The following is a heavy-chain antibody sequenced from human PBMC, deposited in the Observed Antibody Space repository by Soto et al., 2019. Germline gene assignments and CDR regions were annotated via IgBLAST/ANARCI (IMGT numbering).Heavy chain of an antibody. V-gene: IGHV3-30-3*01. CDR2: VSFDGSNK. CDR1: GFTFSTHA. J-gene: IGHJ4*02. CDR3: ARDQTGITTAGGGRIDH. D-gene: IGHD6-13*01. Sequence: QVQLVESGGGVFQPGRSLRLSCAASGFTFSTHAMHWVLQAPGKGLECVAIVSFDGSNKYYADSVKGRFTISRDNSKNTLYLQMSGLTPEDTAVYYCARDQTGITTAGGGRIDHWGQGTLVTGSS.